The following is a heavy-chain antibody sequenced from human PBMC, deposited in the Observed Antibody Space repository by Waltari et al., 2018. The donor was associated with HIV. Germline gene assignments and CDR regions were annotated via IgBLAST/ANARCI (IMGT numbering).Heavy chain of an antibody. Sequence: QVQLQQWGTGLLKPSETLSLKCALYGTTFSGYYWSWIRQSPAMGLEWLGEVSHSGATNYNPSLEGRFSISADMSKNQLSLNLTSLTAADTGVYFCARGSQHHDHWGQGTPVTVSS. CDR3: ARGSQHHDH. D-gene: IGHD3-10*01. CDR1: GTTFSGYY. J-gene: IGHJ5*02. CDR2: VSHSGAT. V-gene: IGHV4-34*08.